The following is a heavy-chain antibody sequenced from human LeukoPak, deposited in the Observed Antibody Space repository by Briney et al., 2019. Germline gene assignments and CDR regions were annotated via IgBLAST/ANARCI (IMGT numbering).Heavy chain of an antibody. CDR1: GFSFSNYG. CDR2: IKQEGSEK. J-gene: IGHJ4*02. D-gene: IGHD6-13*01. CDR3: ARDPKNGPLAGFY. V-gene: IGHV3-7*05. Sequence: GGSLRLSCVASGFSFSNYGMSWVRQAPGKGLEWVANIKQEGSEKYYADSVKDRFTISRDNAKNSLYLQMNSLRAEDTAVYYCARDPKNGPLAGFYWGQGTLVTVSS.